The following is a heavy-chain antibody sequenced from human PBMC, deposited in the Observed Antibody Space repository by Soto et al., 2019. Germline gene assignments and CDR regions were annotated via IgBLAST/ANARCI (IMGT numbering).Heavy chain of an antibody. CDR3: ATELAVAGNYNFDY. CDR2: TSYDGSNK. J-gene: IGHJ4*02. Sequence: PGGSLRLSCAASGFTFSSYAMHWVRQAPGKGLEWVAVTSYDGSNKYYADSVKGRFTISRDNSKNTLYLQMNSLRAEDTAVYYCATELAVAGNYNFDYWGQGTLVTVSS. D-gene: IGHD6-19*01. CDR1: GFTFSSYA. V-gene: IGHV3-30-3*01.